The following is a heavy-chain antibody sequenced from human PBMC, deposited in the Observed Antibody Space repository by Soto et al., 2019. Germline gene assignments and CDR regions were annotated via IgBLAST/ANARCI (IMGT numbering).Heavy chain of an antibody. CDR1: GFTFSSYG. CDR3: AKASQKNFDY. J-gene: IGHJ4*02. V-gene: IGHV3-30*18. Sequence: AGSLRLSCAASGFTFSSYGMHWVRQAPGKGLEWVAVISYDGSNKYYADSVKGRFTISRDNSKNTLYLQMNSLRAEDTAVYYCAKASQKNFDYWGQGTLVTVSS. CDR2: ISYDGSNK.